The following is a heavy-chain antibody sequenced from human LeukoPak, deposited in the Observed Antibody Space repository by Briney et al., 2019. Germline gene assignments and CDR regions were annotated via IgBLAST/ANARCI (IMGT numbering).Heavy chain of an antibody. J-gene: IGHJ6*02. D-gene: IGHD6-13*01. Sequence: GGSLRLSCAASGFTVSSNYMSWVRQAPGKGLEWGSVIYSGGSTYYADSVKGRFTISRDNSKNTLYLQMNSLRAEDTAVYYCARGAAAGFSGYYYYGMDVWGQGTTVTVSS. CDR2: IYSGGST. V-gene: IGHV3-53*01. CDR3: ARGAAAGFSGYYYYGMDV. CDR1: GFTVSSNY.